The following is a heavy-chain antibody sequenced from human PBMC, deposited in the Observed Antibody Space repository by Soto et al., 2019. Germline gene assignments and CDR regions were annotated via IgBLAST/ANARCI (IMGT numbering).Heavy chain of an antibody. J-gene: IGHJ4*02. V-gene: IGHV4-59*01. CDR3: ARARHDYSNEGRGYFDY. CDR1: GGSISSYY. Sequence: SETLSLTCTVSGGSISSYYWSWIRQPPGKGLEWIGYIYYSGSTNYNPSLKSRVTISVDTSKNQFSLKLSSVTAADTAVYYCARARHDYSNEGRGYFDYWGQGTLVTVSS. D-gene: IGHD4-4*01. CDR2: IYYSGST.